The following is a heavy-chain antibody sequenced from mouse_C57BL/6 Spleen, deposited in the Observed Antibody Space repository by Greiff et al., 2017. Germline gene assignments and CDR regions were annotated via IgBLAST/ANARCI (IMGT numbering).Heavy chain of an antibody. Sequence: QVQLQQSGPELVKPGASVKISCKASGYAFSSSWMNWVKQRPGKGLEWIGRIYPGDGDTNYNGKFKGKATLTADKSSSTAYMQLSSLTSEDSAVYFCARWGITTVPYWYFDVWGTGTTVTVSS. V-gene: IGHV1-82*01. D-gene: IGHD1-1*01. CDR2: IYPGDGDT. CDR1: GYAFSSSW. CDR3: ARWGITTVPYWYFDV. J-gene: IGHJ1*03.